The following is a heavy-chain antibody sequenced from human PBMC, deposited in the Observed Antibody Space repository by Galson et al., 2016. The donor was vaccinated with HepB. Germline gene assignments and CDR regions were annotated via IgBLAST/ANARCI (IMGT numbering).Heavy chain of an antibody. Sequence: PALVKPTQTLTLTCTLSGFSLSTSGLRVSWIRQPPGKALQWLARSDWQDDKLYTPSLKTRLSISRDASKNQVVLIMTNTEPVDSGTYYCALTQGNYMGFDVWGQGTSVTVSS. V-gene: IGHV2-70*04. CDR1: GFSLSTSGLR. CDR3: ALTQGNYMGFDV. D-gene: IGHD3-10*01. CDR2: SDWQDDK. J-gene: IGHJ4*02.